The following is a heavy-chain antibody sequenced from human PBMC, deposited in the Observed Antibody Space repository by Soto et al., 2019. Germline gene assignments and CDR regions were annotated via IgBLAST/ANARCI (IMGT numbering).Heavy chain of an antibody. V-gene: IGHV6-1*01. J-gene: IGHJ4*02. Sequence: SQTLSLTCAISGDSVSSNTAAWNWIRQSPSRGLEWLGRTYYRSKWYNDYAVSVKSRVTINPDTSKNQFSLQLNSVTPEDTAVYYCARAMAYCSSTGCYPFDYWGQGTLVTVSS. CDR2: TYYRSKWYN. CDR3: ARAMAYCSSTGCYPFDY. CDR1: GDSVSSNTAA. D-gene: IGHD2-2*01.